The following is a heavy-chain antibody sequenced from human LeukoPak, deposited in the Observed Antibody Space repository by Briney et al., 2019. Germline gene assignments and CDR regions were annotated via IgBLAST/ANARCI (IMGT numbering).Heavy chain of an antibody. Sequence: PGGSLRLSCAASGFTFSSYWMHWVRQAPGKGLVWVSRINSDGSSIIYADSVKGRFTISRDNAKNALYLQMNSLRVEDTAVYYCAREGRVSGYDFDCWGQGTLVTVSS. V-gene: IGHV3-74*01. D-gene: IGHD5-12*01. CDR1: GFTFSSYW. CDR3: AREGRVSGYDFDC. CDR2: INSDGSSI. J-gene: IGHJ4*02.